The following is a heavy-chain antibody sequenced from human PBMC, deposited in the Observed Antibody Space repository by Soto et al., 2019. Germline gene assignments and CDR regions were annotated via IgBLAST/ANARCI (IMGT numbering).Heavy chain of an antibody. D-gene: IGHD6-13*01. CDR2: IDPSDSYT. Sequence: PGESLKISCKGSGYSFTSYWISWVRQMPGKGLEWMGRIDPSDSYTNYSPSFQGHVTISADKSISTAYLQWSSLKASDTAMYYCARHGVAAARPIYYYGMDVWGQGTTVTVSS. V-gene: IGHV5-10-1*01. CDR1: GYSFTSYW. CDR3: ARHGVAAARPIYYYGMDV. J-gene: IGHJ6*02.